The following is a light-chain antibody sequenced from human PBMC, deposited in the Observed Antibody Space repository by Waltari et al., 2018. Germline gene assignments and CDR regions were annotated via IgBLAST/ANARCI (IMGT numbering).Light chain of an antibody. J-gene: IGLJ2*01. V-gene: IGLV2-8*01. CDR2: EVS. Sequence: QSALTQPPSASGSPGQSVTISCTGTSSDIGTYNYVSWYQQHPGKAPKVMIYEVSKRPRGVPVPFSGPKSGNSASLTVSGLQAEDGAAYYCNSYAGSTTWVFGGGTKLTVL. CDR1: SSDIGTYNY. CDR3: NSYAGSTTWV.